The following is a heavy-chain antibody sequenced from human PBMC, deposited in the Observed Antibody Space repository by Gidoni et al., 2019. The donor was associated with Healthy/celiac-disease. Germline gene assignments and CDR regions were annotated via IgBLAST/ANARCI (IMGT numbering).Heavy chain of an antibody. J-gene: IGHJ4*02. CDR2: ISGSGGST. CDR1: GLPFRNSA. CDR3: ARNSTMIVVVPLDY. Sequence: EVQLLESGGGLVQPGGSLRLSCAASGLPFRNSAMSWVRQAPGKGLEWVSGISGSGGSTNYADFVKGRLTISRDNSKNTLYLQMNSLRVEDTAVYYCARNSTMIVVVPLDYWGQGTLVTVSS. V-gene: IGHV3-23*01. D-gene: IGHD3-22*01.